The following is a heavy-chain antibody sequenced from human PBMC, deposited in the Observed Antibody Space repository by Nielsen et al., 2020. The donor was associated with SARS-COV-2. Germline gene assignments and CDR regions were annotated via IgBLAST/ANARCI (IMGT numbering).Heavy chain of an antibody. CDR1: GYTLTELS. CDR3: ATGAAAGTQNWFDP. D-gene: IGHD6-13*01. J-gene: IGHJ5*02. V-gene: IGHV1-24*01. Sequence: ASVKVSCKVSGYTLTELSMYWVRHAPGKGLEWMGGFDPEDGETIYSQKFQGRVTMTEDTSTDTAYMELSSLRSEDTAVYYCATGAAAGTQNWFDPWGQGTLVTVSS. CDR2: FDPEDGET.